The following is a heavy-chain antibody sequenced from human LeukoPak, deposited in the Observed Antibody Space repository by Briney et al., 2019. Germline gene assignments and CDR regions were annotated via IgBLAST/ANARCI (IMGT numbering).Heavy chain of an antibody. CDR2: ISGSGGST. CDR3: AKTVRYYDSSGPSGNYYFDY. V-gene: IGHV3-23*01. CDR1: GFTFSSYA. J-gene: IGHJ4*02. Sequence: GGSLRLSCAASGFTFSSYAMSWVRQAPGKGLEWVSAISGSGGSTYYADSVKGRFTISRDNSKNTLYLQMNSLRAEDTAVYYCAKTVRYYDSSGPSGNYYFDYWGQGTLVTVSS. D-gene: IGHD3-22*01.